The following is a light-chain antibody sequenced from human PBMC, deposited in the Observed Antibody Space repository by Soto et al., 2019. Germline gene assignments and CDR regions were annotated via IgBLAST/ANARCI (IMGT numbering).Light chain of an antibody. V-gene: IGKV1-5*03. Sequence: DIQMTQSPATLSASVGDRVTITCRASQSITSCLAWYQQKPGKAPKLLIYKVSTLGSGVPSRFSGSGSGTEFTLTISSLQSGDFATYYCQQCNSFPYIFGQGTKLEIK. CDR3: QQCNSFPYI. CDR2: KVS. CDR1: QSITSC. J-gene: IGKJ2*01.